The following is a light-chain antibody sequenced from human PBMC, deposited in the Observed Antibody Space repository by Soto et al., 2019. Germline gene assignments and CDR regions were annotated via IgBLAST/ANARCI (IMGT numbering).Light chain of an antibody. Sequence: EIVLTHSPGTLSLSPWEIATLSCRATESVVSSYLAWYQLKPGQAPRLLIYDASSRATGIPDRFSGSGSGTDFTLTISRLEPEDFAVYYRQQYCSIPWTFGQGTKVDIK. J-gene: IGKJ1*01. V-gene: IGKV3-20*01. CDR2: DAS. CDR3: QQYCSIPWT. CDR1: ESVVSSY.